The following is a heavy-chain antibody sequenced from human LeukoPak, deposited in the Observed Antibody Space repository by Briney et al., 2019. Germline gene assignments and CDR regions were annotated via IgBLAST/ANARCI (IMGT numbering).Heavy chain of an antibody. D-gene: IGHD6-13*01. J-gene: IGHJ5*02. V-gene: IGHV1-2*02. Sequence: ASVKVSCKASGYTFTGYYMHWVRQAPGQGLEWMGWINPNSGGTNYAQKFQGRVTMTRDTSISTAYMELSRLRSDDTAVYYCVRDNDSWYWFDPWGQGTLVTVSS. CDR1: GYTFTGYY. CDR2: INPNSGGT. CDR3: VRDNDSWYWFDP.